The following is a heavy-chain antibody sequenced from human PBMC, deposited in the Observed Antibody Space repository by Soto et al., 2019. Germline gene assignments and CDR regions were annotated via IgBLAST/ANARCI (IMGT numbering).Heavy chain of an antibody. J-gene: IGHJ4*01. Sequence: QVHLQESGPGLVEPSGTLSLTCSVSSGSISSTNWWSWVRQPPGKGLEWIGEIYHSGSTNYNPSLKSRVTISIDKSNNQFSLKLNSVTAADTAVYYCATHGRENFKYWGHGSLVTVSS. CDR2: IYHSGST. D-gene: IGHD1-26*01. CDR3: ATHGRENFKY. V-gene: IGHV4-4*02. CDR1: SGSISSTNW.